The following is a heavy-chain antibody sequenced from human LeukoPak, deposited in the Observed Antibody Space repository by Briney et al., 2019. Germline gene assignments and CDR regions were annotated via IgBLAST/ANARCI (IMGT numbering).Heavy chain of an antibody. CDR3: ARARRDCSGGTCFSYYFDN. Sequence: GGSLRLSCAASGFTFSNYAIHWVRQAPGKGLECVSAISSIEGRIYYANSVKGRFTISRDNSKNTVFLQMGSLRAEDMAVYYCARARRDCSGGTCFSYYFDNWGQGTLVTVSP. J-gene: IGHJ4*02. V-gene: IGHV3-64*01. CDR2: ISSIEGRI. D-gene: IGHD2-15*01. CDR1: GFTFSNYA.